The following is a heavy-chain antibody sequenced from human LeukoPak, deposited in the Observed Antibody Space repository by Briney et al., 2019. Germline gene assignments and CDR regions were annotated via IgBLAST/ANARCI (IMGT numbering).Heavy chain of an antibody. J-gene: IGHJ3*02. CDR2: VSYSGDT. V-gene: IGHV4-59*11. D-gene: IGHD2-2*01. Sequence: PSETLSLTCTVSGGSISGHFWSWIRQPPGKGLEWIGFVSYSGDTNYRPSFNGRVTISLDTSENQFSLKLSSVTAADTAVYYCARGSRAMPNAFDIWGQGTMVTVSS. CDR3: ARGSRAMPNAFDI. CDR1: GGSISGHF.